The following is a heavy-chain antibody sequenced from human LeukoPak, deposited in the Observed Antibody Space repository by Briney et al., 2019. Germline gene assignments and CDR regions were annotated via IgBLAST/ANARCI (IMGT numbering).Heavy chain of an antibody. CDR1: GFTFSGYW. V-gene: IGHV3-7*01. CDR2: IKPDGSDK. Sequence: GGSLRLSCAASGFTFSGYWMGWVRQAPGKGLEWVANIKPDGSDKAYVDSVKGRFTISRDNTKNSLYLQMSSLRAEDTAVYYCARAMTWGKGTLVTVSS. CDR3: ARAMT. J-gene: IGHJ5*02.